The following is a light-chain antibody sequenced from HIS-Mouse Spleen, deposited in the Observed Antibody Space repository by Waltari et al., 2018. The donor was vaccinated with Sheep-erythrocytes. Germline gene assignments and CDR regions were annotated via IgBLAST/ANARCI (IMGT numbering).Light chain of an antibody. V-gene: IGLV2-23*01. CDR1: SSDVGRYNL. Sequence: QSALTQPASVSGSPGQSITISCTGTSSDVGRYNLVSWYQQHSGEAPKLMIYEGSKRPSVVSNRSSGLKSGNTASLTISGLQAEDEADYYCCSYAGSFWVFGGGTKLTVL. CDR2: EGS. CDR3: CSYAGSFWV. J-gene: IGLJ3*02.